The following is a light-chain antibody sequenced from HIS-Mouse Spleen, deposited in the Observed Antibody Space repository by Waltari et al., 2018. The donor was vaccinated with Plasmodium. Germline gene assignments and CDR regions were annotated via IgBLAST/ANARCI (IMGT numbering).Light chain of an antibody. CDR1: QRVSSN. CDR3: QQYNNWSFT. J-gene: IGKJ3*01. Sequence: EIVMTQSPATLSVSPGARATLSCRASQRVSSNLAWYQQKPGQAPRLLIYGASTRATGIPARFSGSGSGTEFTLTISSLQSEDFAVYYCQQYNNWSFTFGPGTKVDIK. V-gene: IGKV3-15*01. CDR2: GAS.